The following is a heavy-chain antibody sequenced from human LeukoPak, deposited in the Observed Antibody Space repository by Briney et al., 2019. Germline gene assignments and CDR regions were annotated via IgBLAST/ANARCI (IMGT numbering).Heavy chain of an antibody. V-gene: IGHV3-23*05. CDR1: GFTFSDYA. CDR2: FKTKYNQV. D-gene: IGHD4-11*01. J-gene: IGHJ4*02. Sequence: GGSRRLSCVASGFTFSDYAMNWVRQAPGKGLEWVSTFKTKYNQVYYAESARGRFTITTDNSKNTVYLQMNSLRAEDTALYYCARSVPDYTRFDYWGQGALVTVSS. CDR3: ARSVPDYTRFDY.